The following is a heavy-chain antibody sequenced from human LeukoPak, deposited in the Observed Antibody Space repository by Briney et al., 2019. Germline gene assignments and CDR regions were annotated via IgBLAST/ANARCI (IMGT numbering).Heavy chain of an antibody. V-gene: IGHV3-7*01. CDR2: IKQDGSEK. CDR1: GFTFSSYW. Sequence: GGSLRPSCAASGFTFSSYWMSWVRQAPGKELEWVANIKQDGSEKYYVDSVKGRFTISRDNAKNSLYLQMNSLRAEDTAVYYCARVLWFGELLFWGQGTLVTVSS. D-gene: IGHD3-10*01. J-gene: IGHJ4*02. CDR3: ARVLWFGELLF.